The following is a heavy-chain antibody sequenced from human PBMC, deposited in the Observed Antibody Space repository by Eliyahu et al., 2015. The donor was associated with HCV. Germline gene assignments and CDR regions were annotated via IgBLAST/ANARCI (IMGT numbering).Heavy chain of an antibody. CDR1: GDSLRDNV. CDR3: AFTLLRGVNQEYYFDF. J-gene: IGHJ4*02. D-gene: IGHD3-10*01. CDR2: VILTFGRT. Sequence: QVQLLQSGAEVKKPGSSVKVSCNISGDSLRDNVISWVRQAPGQGPEWMGGVILTFGRTDYAPRFQGRLIITADESTSTVTMDLRSLTSDDTALYYCAFTLLRGVNQEYYFDFWGQGTLVAVSS. V-gene: IGHV1-69*01.